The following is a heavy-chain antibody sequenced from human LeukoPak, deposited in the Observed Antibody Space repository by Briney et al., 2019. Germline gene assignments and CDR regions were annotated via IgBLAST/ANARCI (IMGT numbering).Heavy chain of an antibody. CDR3: ATKRVTTANYFDY. CDR1: GGSISSYY. J-gene: IGHJ4*02. D-gene: IGHD4-17*01. V-gene: IGHV4-59*08. CDR2: IYYSGST. Sequence: SETLSLTCTVSGGSISSYYWSWIRQPPGKGLEWIGYIYYSGSTKYNPSLKSRVTIPVDTSKNQFSLRLSSVTAADTAVYYCATKRVTTANYFDYWGQGTLVTVSS.